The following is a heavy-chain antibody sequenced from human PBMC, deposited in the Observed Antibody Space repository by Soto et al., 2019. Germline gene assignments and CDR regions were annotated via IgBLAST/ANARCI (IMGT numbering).Heavy chain of an antibody. CDR2: LVPIFLTA. CDR1: GDNFNNYA. J-gene: IGHJ4*02. V-gene: IGHV1-69*06. CDR3: PRGLGYSAS. Sequence: QVQLVQSGTEVKKPGSSVKVSCQASGDNFNNYAINWVRQAPVQGLEWMGGLVPIFLTANYAQKFQGRVTIAEDRYTSTAYMELSRLISEDTAVYYCPRGLGYSASWGQGTLVTVSS. D-gene: IGHD7-27*01.